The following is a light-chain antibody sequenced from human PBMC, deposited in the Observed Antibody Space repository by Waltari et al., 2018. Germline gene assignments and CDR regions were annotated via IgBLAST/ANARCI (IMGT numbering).Light chain of an antibody. CDR1: DSDVGAYDF. CDR3: SSYTTSSAPGV. V-gene: IGLV2-14*01. J-gene: IGLJ1*01. Sequence: QSALTQPASVSGSPGQSITISCSGTDSDVGAYDFVSWYQQHPGKAPHLIIYEVSTRHSGISNRFSASTSGNTASLTISGLQAEDEADYYCSSYTTSSAPGVFGTGTRVTVL. CDR2: EVS.